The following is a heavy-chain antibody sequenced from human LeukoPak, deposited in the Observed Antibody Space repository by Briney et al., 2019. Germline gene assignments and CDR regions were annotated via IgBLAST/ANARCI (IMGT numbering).Heavy chain of an antibody. D-gene: IGHD5/OR15-5a*01. Sequence: GGSLRLSCAASGFTFSTYAMNRVRQAPGKGLEWVSAISPIGSRTYYADSVKGRFTISRDNSKNTLYLQMNSLRAGDTAIYYCAKASTVLKQIYSWGQGTLVTVSS. J-gene: IGHJ4*02. CDR2: ISPIGSRT. CDR3: AKASTVLKQIYS. CDR1: GFTFSTYA. V-gene: IGHV3-23*01.